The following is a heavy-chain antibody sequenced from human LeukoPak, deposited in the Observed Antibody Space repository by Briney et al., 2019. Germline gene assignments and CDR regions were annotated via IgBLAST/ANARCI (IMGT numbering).Heavy chain of an antibody. Sequence: GGSLRLSCAASGFPFSSSAMTWVRKPPGKGLEWVSSISGSGGSTYLADSVKGRFTISRDNSKNTLYLQMNSLRAEDTAVYYCARATDGDYVPYWGQGTLVTVSS. V-gene: IGHV3-23*01. CDR2: ISGSGGST. CDR1: GFPFSSSA. J-gene: IGHJ4*02. CDR3: ARATDGDYVPY. D-gene: IGHD4-17*01.